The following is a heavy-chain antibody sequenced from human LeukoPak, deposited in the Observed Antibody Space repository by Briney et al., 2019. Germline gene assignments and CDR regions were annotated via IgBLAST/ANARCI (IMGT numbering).Heavy chain of an antibody. Sequence: GGSLRLSCAASGFTFSSYAMHWVRQAPGKGLEYVSAISSNGGSTYYANSVKGRFTISRDNSKNTLYLQMGSLRAEDMAVYYCARGFVPFDPWGQGTLVTVSS. CDR2: ISSNGGST. D-gene: IGHD2-8*01. J-gene: IGHJ5*02. CDR1: GFTFSSYA. CDR3: ARGFVPFDP. V-gene: IGHV3-64*01.